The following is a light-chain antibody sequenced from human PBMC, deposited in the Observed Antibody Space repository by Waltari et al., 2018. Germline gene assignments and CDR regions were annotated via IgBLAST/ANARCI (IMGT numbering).Light chain of an antibody. CDR1: QSVTNY. CDR2: AAS. J-gene: IGKJ2*01. CDR3: QETYSTVPT. V-gene: IGKV1-39*01. Sequence: DIQMTQSPSSLSASVGDRITITCRAIQSVTNYLNWYQQKPGKAPKLLIYAASTLQSGVPPRFSGTGSGTDFTLTISSLQREDFATYYCQETYSTVPTFGQGTKLEIK.